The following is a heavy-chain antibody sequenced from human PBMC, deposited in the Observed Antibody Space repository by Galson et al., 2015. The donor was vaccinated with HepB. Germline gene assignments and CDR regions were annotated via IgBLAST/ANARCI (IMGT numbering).Heavy chain of an antibody. D-gene: IGHD2-15*01. CDR3: VVAAQGRYYYYGMDV. Sequence: SLRLSCAASGFTLSSYSMNWVRQAPGKGLEWVSYISSSSSTIYYADSVKGRFTISRDNAKNSLYLQMNSLRAEDTAVYYCVVAAQGRYYYYGMDVWGQGTTVTVSS. CDR1: GFTLSSYS. J-gene: IGHJ6*02. CDR2: ISSSSSTI. V-gene: IGHV3-48*04.